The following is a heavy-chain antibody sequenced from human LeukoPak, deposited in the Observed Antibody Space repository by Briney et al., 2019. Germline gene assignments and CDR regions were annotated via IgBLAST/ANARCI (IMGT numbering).Heavy chain of an antibody. CDR3: ARVELRSSEFDY. V-gene: IGHV1-8*01. Sequence: ASVKVSCKASGYTFTSYDINWVRQATGQGLEWMGWMNPNSGNTGYAQKFQGRVTMTRNTSISTAYMELSSLRSEDTAVYYCARVELRSSEFDYWGQGTLVTVSS. J-gene: IGHJ4*02. CDR1: GYTFTSYD. CDR2: MNPNSGNT. D-gene: IGHD2/OR15-2a*01.